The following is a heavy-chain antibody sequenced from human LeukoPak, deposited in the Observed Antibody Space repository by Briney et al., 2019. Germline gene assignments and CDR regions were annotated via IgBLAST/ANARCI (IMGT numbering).Heavy chain of an antibody. V-gene: IGHV1-46*03. CDR1: GYTFTGYY. CDR3: ASLGDTVMESC. Sequence: ASVEVSCKASGYTFTGYYMHWVRQAPAQGLEWMGIINPSGGSTRYAKKFQGRVTMTRETSTSTVYMELSSLRSEDTAVYYCASLGDTVMESCWGQGTLVTVSS. D-gene: IGHD5-18*01. J-gene: IGHJ4*02. CDR2: INPSGGST.